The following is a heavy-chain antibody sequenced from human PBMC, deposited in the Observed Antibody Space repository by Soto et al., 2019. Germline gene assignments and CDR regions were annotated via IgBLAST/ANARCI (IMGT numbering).Heavy chain of an antibody. V-gene: IGHV3-9*01. CDR3: AKDRVRGGITHYLDY. J-gene: IGHJ4*02. CDR1: GFTFDDYA. Sequence: GGSLRLSCAASGFTFDDYAMHWVRQAPGKGLEWVSGISWNSGSIGYADSVKGRFTISRDNAKNSLYLQMNSLRAEDTALYYCAKDRVRGGITHYLDYWGLGT. CDR2: ISWNSGSI. D-gene: IGHD3-10*01.